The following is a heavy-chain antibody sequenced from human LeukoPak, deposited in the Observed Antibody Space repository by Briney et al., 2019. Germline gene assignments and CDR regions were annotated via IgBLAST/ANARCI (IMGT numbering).Heavy chain of an antibody. J-gene: IGHJ3*01. Sequence: SETLSLTCTVSGGSISPFYWSWIRQPPGKGLEWNGYIYFTGNTNYKPSLKSRVTMSVDTSKNQFSLNLKFVTAADTAVYYCARGYGSGSRDFWGQGTMVIVSS. CDR1: GGSISPFY. V-gene: IGHV4-59*08. CDR2: IYFTGNT. CDR3: ARGYGSGSRDF. D-gene: IGHD3-10*01.